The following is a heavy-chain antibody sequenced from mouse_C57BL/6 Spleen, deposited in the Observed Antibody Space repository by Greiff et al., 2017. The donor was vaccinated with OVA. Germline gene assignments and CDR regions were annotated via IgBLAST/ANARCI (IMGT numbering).Heavy chain of an antibody. Sequence: EVQRVESGGGLVQPGGSLSLSCAASGFTFTDYYMSWVRQPPGKALEWLGFIRNKANGYTTEYSASVKGRFTISRDNSQSILYLQMNALRAEDSATYYCARRYGSSYSFDYWGQGTTLTVSS. CDR2: IRNKANGYTT. CDR3: ARRYGSSYSFDY. CDR1: GFTFTDYY. V-gene: IGHV7-3*01. D-gene: IGHD1-1*01. J-gene: IGHJ2*01.